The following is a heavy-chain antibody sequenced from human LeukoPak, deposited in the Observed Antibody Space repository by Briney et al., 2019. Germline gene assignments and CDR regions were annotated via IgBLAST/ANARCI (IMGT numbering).Heavy chain of an antibody. J-gene: IGHJ2*01. CDR2: IKSDGSST. CDR3: ARDQTYGDYWYFDL. V-gene: IGHV3-74*01. D-gene: IGHD4-17*01. Sequence: GGSLRLSCAASGFTFSSYNMNWVRQAPGKGLAWVSRIKSDGSSTTYADSVKGRFTISRDNAKNTLYLLMNSLRAEDTAVYYCARDQTYGDYWYFDLWGRGNLVTVSS. CDR1: GFTFSSYN.